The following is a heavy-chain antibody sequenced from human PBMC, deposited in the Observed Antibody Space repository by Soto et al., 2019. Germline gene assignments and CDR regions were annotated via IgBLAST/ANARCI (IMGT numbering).Heavy chain of an antibody. Sequence: QVQLVESGGGVVQPGRSLRLSCAASGFTFNSYGMHWVRQAPGKGLEWVTVIWYDGSKKYYVDSVKGRFTISRDNSKNTLYWQMNSLRAEETAVYYWARGYGANSGAFDIWGQGTMVTVSS. CDR1: GFTFNSYG. CDR3: ARGYGANSGAFDI. J-gene: IGHJ3*02. CDR2: IWYDGSKK. V-gene: IGHV3-33*01. D-gene: IGHD4-17*01.